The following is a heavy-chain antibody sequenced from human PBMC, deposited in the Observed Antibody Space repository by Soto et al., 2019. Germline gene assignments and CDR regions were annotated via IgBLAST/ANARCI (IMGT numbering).Heavy chain of an antibody. D-gene: IGHD1-26*01. J-gene: IGHJ3*02. CDR3: ANWGQLGSYGSHDAFDI. V-gene: IGHV1-46*01. Sequence: ASVKVSCKASGYTFTTYYMHWVRQAPGQGLEWLGIINPNGGSTTYAQKFQGRVTMTRDTSTSTVYLELSSLRSEDTAVYYCANWGQLGSYGSHDAFDIWGQGTMVTVSS. CDR2: INPNGGST. CDR1: GYTFTTYY.